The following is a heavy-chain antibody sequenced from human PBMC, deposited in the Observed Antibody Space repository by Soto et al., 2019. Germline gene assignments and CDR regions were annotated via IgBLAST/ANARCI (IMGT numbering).Heavy chain of an antibody. CDR2: IKQDGSEK. Sequence: EVQLVESGGGLVQPGGSLRLSCAASGYTFSSYWMSWVRQAPGKGLEWVANIKQDGSEKYYVDSVKGRFTISRDNAKNSLYLQMNSLRAEYTAVYYCGRDSGGGYNWFDPWGQGTLVTVSS. J-gene: IGHJ5*02. D-gene: IGHD3-10*01. V-gene: IGHV3-7*01. CDR1: GYTFSSYW. CDR3: GRDSGGGYNWFDP.